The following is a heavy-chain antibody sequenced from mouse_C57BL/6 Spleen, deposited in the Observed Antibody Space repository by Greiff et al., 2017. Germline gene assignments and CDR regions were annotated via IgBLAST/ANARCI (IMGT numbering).Heavy chain of an antibody. CDR2: IHPNSGST. J-gene: IGHJ2*01. V-gene: IGHV1-64*01. CDR1: GYTFTSYW. D-gene: IGHD1-1*01. CDR3: AKGITTDGGY. Sequence: VQLQQPGAELVKPGASVKLSCKASGYTFTSYWMHWVKQRPGQGLEWIGMIHPNSGSTNYNEKFKSKATLTVDKSSSTAYMQLSSLTSEDSAVYDCAKGITTDGGYWGQGTTLTVSS.